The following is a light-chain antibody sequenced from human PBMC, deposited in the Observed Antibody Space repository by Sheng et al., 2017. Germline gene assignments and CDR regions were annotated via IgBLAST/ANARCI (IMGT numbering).Light chain of an antibody. Sequence: QSVLTQPPSVSGAPGQTVTISCTGNSANIGADYDVHWYQQFPGAAPKLLIYGSTNRSSGVPNRFSGSRSGTSASLTITGLQADDEADYSCQSYDKSLTGYVFGGG. CDR3: QSYDKSLTGYV. CDR2: GST. J-gene: IGLJ2*01. CDR1: SANIGADYD. V-gene: IGLV1-40*01.